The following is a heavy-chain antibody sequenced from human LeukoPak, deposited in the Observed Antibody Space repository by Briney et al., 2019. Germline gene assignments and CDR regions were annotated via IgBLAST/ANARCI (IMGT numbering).Heavy chain of an antibody. V-gene: IGHV1-69*13. CDR1: GYIFTSYG. CDR3: ARVPFTRAPRGMDV. CDR2: IIPIFGTA. J-gene: IGHJ6*02. Sequence: GASVKVSCKASGYIFTSYGISWVRQAPGQGLEWMGGIIPIFGTANYAQKFQGRVTITADESTSTAYMELSSLRSEDTAVYYCARVPFTRAPRGMDVWGQGTTVTVSS.